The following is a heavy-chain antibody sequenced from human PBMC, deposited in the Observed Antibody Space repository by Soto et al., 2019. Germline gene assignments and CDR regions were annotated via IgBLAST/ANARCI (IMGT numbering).Heavy chain of an antibody. V-gene: IGHV4-31*03. CDR2: MNSDGRT. J-gene: IGHJ4*02. CDR1: GGSVSRGGFY. CDR3: TREAGY. Sequence: QVRLQESGPGLVKPSQTLSLTCTVSGGSVSRGGFYWNWIRQHPGKGLEWIGYMNSDGRTEYNPSLKSRVGISVDTPKDQFSLKVMSVTVADTAVYYCTREAGYWGQGILVTVSS.